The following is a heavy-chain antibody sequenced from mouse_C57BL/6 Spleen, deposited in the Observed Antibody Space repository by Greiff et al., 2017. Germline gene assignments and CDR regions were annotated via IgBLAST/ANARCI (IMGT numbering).Heavy chain of an antibody. CDR1: GYTFTSSW. V-gene: IGHV1-69*01. D-gene: IGHD3-2*02. J-gene: IGHJ3*01. Sequence: VQLQQSGAELVMPGASVKLSCKASGYTFTSSWMHWVKQRPGQGLEWIGEIDPSDSYTNYNQKFKGKSTLTADKSSSTAYLQLSSLTSEDSAVYYCARWVDRSGCVWFAYWGQGTLVTVSA. CDR3: ARWVDRSGCVWFAY. CDR2: IDPSDSYT.